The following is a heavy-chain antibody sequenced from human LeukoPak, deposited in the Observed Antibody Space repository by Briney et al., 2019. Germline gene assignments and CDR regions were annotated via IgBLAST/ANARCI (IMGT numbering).Heavy chain of an antibody. Sequence: GGSLRLSCAASGFTFSSSEMNWVRQAPGKGLEWVSYIGTTIYYADSVKGRFTISRDNAKNSLYLQMNSLRAEDTAIYYCAREVIRRGSSPFDYWGQGTLVTVSS. CDR3: AREVIRRGSSPFDY. V-gene: IGHV3-48*03. D-gene: IGHD1-26*01. CDR1: GFTFSSSE. CDR2: IGTTI. J-gene: IGHJ4*02.